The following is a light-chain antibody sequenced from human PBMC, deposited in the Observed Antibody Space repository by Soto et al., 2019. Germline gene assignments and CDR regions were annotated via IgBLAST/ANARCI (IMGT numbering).Light chain of an antibody. V-gene: IGLV1-44*01. J-gene: IGLJ2*01. CDR3: AAWDDSRNGYVV. CDR2: RDH. Sequence: QSVLTQPPSASGTPGQRVTIYCSGSRYNIGSNTVNWYQQVPGTAPRLLIHRDHQRPSGVPDRFSGSKSGTSASLAISGLQSEDEADYYCAAWDDSRNGYVVFGGGTKLTVL. CDR1: RYNIGSNT.